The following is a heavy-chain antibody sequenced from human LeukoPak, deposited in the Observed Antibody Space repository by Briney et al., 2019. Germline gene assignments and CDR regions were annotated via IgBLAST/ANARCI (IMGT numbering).Heavy chain of an antibody. Sequence: GGSLRLSCAASGFTFSSYWMHWVRQAPGKGLVWVSRINSDGSSTSYADSVKGRFTISRDNAKNTLYLQMNSLRAEDTAVYYCARGRYSSSWPNDYFDLWGQGALVTVSS. V-gene: IGHV3-74*01. D-gene: IGHD6-13*01. CDR1: GFTFSSYW. J-gene: IGHJ4*02. CDR2: INSDGSST. CDR3: ARGRYSSSWPNDYFDL.